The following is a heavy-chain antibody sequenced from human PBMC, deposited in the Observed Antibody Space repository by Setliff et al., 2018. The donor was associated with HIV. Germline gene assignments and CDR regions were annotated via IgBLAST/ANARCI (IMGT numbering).Heavy chain of an antibody. CDR1: GFTFSNAW. V-gene: IGHV3-15*06. D-gene: IGHD1-1*01. CDR2: IKSKSDGGAV. J-gene: IGHJ3*02. Sequence: GGSLRLSCAASGFTFSNAWMSWVRQAPGKGLEWVGRIKSKSDGGAVHYAAPVKGRFTISRDDSQDTLYLEMNSLTNEDTAMYYCTTYNWKDGLGFDIWGQGTMVTVSS. CDR3: TTYNWKDGLGFDI.